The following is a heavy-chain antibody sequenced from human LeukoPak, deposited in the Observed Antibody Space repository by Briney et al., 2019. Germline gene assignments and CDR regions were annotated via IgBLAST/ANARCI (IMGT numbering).Heavy chain of an antibody. CDR3: AKDRGAYDFWSGYDLDY. D-gene: IGHD3-3*01. Sequence: GGSLRLSCAASGFTFSSYGMHWVRQAPGKGLEWEAFIRYDGSNKYYADSVKGRFTISRDNSKNTLYLQMNSLRAEDTAVYYCAKDRGAYDFWSGYDLDYWGQGTLVTVSS. CDR1: GFTFSSYG. CDR2: IRYDGSNK. V-gene: IGHV3-30*02. J-gene: IGHJ4*02.